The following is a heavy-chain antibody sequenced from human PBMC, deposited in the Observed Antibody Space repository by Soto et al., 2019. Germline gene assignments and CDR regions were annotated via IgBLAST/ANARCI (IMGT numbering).Heavy chain of an antibody. Sequence: PSETLSLTCTVSGGSISSYYWSWIRQPPGKGLEWIGEINHSGSTNYNPSLKSRVTISVDTSKNQFSLKLSSVTAADTAVYYCGRGNYYYYCMDVWGQGTTVTVSS. J-gene: IGHJ6*02. CDR2: INHSGST. CDR3: GRGNYYYYCMDV. CDR1: GGSISSYY. V-gene: IGHV4-34*01.